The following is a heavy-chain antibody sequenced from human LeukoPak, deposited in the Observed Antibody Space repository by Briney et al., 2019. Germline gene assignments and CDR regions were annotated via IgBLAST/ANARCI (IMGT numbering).Heavy chain of an antibody. CDR2: ISYDGSNK. V-gene: IGHV3-30-3*01. CDR3: ARAPGSYSSSPVDY. J-gene: IGHJ4*02. Sequence: SLRLSCAASGFTFSSYAMHWVRQAPGKGLEWVAVISYDGSNKYYADSVKGRFTISRDNSKNTLYLQMNSLRAEDTAVYYCARAPGSYSSSPVDYWGQGTLVTVSS. D-gene: IGHD6-6*01. CDR1: GFTFSSYA.